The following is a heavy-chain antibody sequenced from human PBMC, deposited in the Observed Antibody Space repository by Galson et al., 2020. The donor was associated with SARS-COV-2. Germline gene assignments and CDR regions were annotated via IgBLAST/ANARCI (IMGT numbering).Heavy chain of an antibody. Sequence: ASVKVSCQTSGYTFSSYGINWVRQAPGQGLESMGWISTYRGNVNYAQKFQGRVTMTTDTSTRTAYMELRSLRSDDTAVYYCAMGQTVYCSSASCYNYFEFWGQGSQVTVSS. CDR2: ISTYRGNV. D-gene: IGHD2-2*02. CDR3: AMGQTVYCSSASCYNYFEF. J-gene: IGHJ4*02. CDR1: GYTFSSYG. V-gene: IGHV1-18*04.